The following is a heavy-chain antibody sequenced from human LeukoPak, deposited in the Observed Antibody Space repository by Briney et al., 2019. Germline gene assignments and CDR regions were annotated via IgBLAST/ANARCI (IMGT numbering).Heavy chain of an antibody. CDR2: ISWNSGSI. V-gene: IGHV3-9*01. Sequence: PGRSLRLSCAASGFTFDDYAMHWVRQAPGKGLEWVSGISWNSGSIGYADSVKGRFTISRDNAKNSLYLQMNSLRAEDTALYYCAKGIMAAAGYSPFDYWGQGTLVTVSS. J-gene: IGHJ4*02. CDR1: GFTFDDYA. D-gene: IGHD6-13*01. CDR3: AKGIMAAAGYSPFDY.